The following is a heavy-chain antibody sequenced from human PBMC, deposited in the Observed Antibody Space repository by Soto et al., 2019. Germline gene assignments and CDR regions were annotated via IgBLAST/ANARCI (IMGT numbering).Heavy chain of an antibody. CDR2: MNPNSGNT. V-gene: IGHV1-8*01. D-gene: IGHD6-25*01. Sequence: QVQLVQSGAEVKKPGASVKVSCKASGYTFTSYDINWVRQATGQGLEWMGWMNPNSGNTGYAQKFQGRVTMTRNTSISTAYMELSGLRSEDTAVYYCARGPFAGSAVGWYFDLWGRGTLVTVSS. CDR1: GYTFTSYD. CDR3: ARGPFAGSAVGWYFDL. J-gene: IGHJ2*01.